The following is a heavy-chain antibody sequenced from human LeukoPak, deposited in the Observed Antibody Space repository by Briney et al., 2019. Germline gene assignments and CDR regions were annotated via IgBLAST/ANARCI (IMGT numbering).Heavy chain of an antibody. J-gene: IGHJ4*02. V-gene: IGHV3-15*01. CDR2: IKSKTDGGTT. CDR1: GFTFSNAW. Sequence: GGSLRLSCAASGFTFSNAWMSWVRQAPGKGLEWVGRIKSKTDGGTTDYAAPVKGRFTISRDDSKNTLYLQMNSLKTEDTAVYYCTTASVFWGFGDQWDYWGQGTLVTVSS. D-gene: IGHD3-10*01. CDR3: TTASVFWGFGDQWDY.